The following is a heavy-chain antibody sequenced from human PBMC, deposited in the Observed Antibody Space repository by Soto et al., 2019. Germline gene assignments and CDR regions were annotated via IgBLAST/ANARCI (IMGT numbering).Heavy chain of an antibody. CDR2: IYHSGST. V-gene: IGHV4-38-2*01. CDR3: ARLRGRPYPPSSTLY. D-gene: IGHD3-10*01. Sequence: SETLSLTCAVSAYSISSDYYWGWIRQPPGMGLEWIGTIYHSGSTYYNPSLKSRLTISVDTSKNQFSLKLTSVTAADTAAYYCARLRGRPYPPSSTLYWGPATLVSGSS. CDR1: AYSISSDYY. J-gene: IGHJ4*01.